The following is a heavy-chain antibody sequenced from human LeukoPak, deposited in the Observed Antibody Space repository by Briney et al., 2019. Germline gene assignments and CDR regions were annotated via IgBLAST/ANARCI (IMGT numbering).Heavy chain of an antibody. CDR2: IYNSGST. Sequence: PSETLSLTCTVSGESISGFYWNWIRQPAGKGLEWMGRIYNSGSTNYNPSLKSRVTISADMSRNQLSLQLTSVTAADTAVYYCARQTFGVLYLDSWGQGTLVIVSS. V-gene: IGHV4-4*07. CDR1: GESISGFY. J-gene: IGHJ4*02. D-gene: IGHD3-10*01. CDR3: ARQTFGVLYLDS.